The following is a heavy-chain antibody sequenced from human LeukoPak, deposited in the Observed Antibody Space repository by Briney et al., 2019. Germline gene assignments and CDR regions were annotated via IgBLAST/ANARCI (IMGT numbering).Heavy chain of an antibody. CDR1: GFTFDDYG. J-gene: IGHJ6*04. Sequence: GGSLRLSCAASGFTFDDYGMSWVRQAPGKGLEWVSGINWNGDNTNYADSLKGRFTISRDNAKNSLYLQMNSLRAEDTAVYYCAELGITMIGGVWGKGTTVTISS. V-gene: IGHV3-20*04. CDR2: INWNGDNT. D-gene: IGHD3-10*02. CDR3: AELGITMIGGV.